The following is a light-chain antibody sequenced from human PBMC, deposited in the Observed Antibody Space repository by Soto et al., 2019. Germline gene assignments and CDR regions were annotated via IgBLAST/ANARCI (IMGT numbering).Light chain of an antibody. CDR2: EVT. CDR1: SGDVGGYNL. J-gene: IGLJ3*02. CDR3: CSYAGGFTWV. V-gene: IGLV2-23*02. Sequence: QSVPTQPASVSGSPGQPITISCTGTSGDVGGYNLVSWYQHHPGKAPKLIIYEVTKRPSGVSGRFSGSKSGRTASLTISGLQAEDEADYYCCSYAGGFTWVFGEGTKLTVL.